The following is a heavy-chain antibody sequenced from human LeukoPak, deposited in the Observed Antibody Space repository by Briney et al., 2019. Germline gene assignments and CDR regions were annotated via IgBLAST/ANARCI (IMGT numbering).Heavy chain of an antibody. Sequence: GGSLRLSCAASGFTFSSYAMSWVRQAPGKGLEWVSAISGSGGSTYYADSVKGRFTISRDNSKNTLYLQMNSLRAEDTAVYYCAKDGWEYSYYYGMDVWGQGTTVTVSS. D-gene: IGHD6-19*01. V-gene: IGHV3-23*01. CDR2: ISGSGGST. J-gene: IGHJ6*02. CDR1: GFTFSSYA. CDR3: AKDGWEYSYYYGMDV.